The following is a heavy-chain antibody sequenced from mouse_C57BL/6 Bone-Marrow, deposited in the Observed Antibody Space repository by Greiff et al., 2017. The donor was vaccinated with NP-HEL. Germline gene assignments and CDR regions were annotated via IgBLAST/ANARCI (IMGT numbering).Heavy chain of an antibody. J-gene: IGHJ2*01. V-gene: IGHV5-6*02. D-gene: IGHD3-1*01. CDR1: GFPFILSV. CDR3: ARHPLGYGDYFDY. CDR2: ISSGGSYT. Sequence: KLMESGGDLVKPGLSLKLSCSASGFPFILSVLSFFLPPPSTRLDLVSTISSGGSYTYYPALVKGRFTISRDNAKNTLYLQMSSLKSEDTAMYYCARHPLGYGDYFDYWGQGTTLTVSS.